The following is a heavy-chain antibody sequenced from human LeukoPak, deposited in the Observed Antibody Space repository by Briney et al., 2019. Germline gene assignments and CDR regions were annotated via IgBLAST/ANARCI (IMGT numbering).Heavy chain of an antibody. CDR2: VYHSGSI. J-gene: IGHJ4*02. CDR3: ARVRGVMVDY. CDR1: GDSLVSGHY. V-gene: IGHV4-38-2*02. Sequence: SETLSLTCTVSGDSLVSGHYWGWIRQPPGQGLEWVGSVYHSGSIYYNPSLKSRVIMSVDTSKNQFSLELSSLTAADTAVYYCARVRGVMVDYWGQGTLVTVSS. D-gene: IGHD3-10*01.